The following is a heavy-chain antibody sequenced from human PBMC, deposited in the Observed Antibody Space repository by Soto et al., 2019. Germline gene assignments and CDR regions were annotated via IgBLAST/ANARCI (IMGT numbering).Heavy chain of an antibody. D-gene: IGHD3-22*01. Sequence: SVKVSCQASGYTFTSYGISWVRQAPVQGLEWMGWISAYNGNTNYAQKLQGRVTMTTDTSTSTAYMELRSLRSDDTAVYYCARGWLSHQAVDYWGQGTLVTVSS. CDR2: ISAYNGNT. CDR3: ARGWLSHQAVDY. J-gene: IGHJ4*02. CDR1: GYTFTSYG. V-gene: IGHV1-18*01.